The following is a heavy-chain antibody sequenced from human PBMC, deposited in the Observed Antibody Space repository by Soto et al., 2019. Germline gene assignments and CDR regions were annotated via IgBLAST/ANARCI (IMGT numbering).Heavy chain of an antibody. CDR3: AKGGRQWLVTSDFNY. Sequence: PGGSLRLSCSASGFTFSIYAMHWVRQAPGKGLEYVSSLSINGGSTHYADSVKGRFAISRDSSKNTVSLEMTSLRAEDTAVYYCAKGGRQWLVTSDFNYWGRGALVTVSS. D-gene: IGHD6-19*01. CDR1: GFTFSIYA. CDR2: LSINGGST. V-gene: IGHV3-64*04. J-gene: IGHJ4*02.